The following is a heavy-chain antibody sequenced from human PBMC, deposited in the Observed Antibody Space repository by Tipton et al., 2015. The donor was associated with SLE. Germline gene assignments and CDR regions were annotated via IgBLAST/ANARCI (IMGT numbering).Heavy chain of an antibody. CDR1: GGSFSGYS. CDR3: ARGAKERITLVRVRPYYFDY. CDR2: TNPSGNT. D-gene: IGHD3-10*01. V-gene: IGHV4-34*01. J-gene: IGHJ4*03. Sequence: TLSLTCAVYGGSFSGYSWSWIRQPPGKGLEWIGHTNPSGNTNYNPSLKSRVTISVDTSNNQLSLKLTSVTAADTAVYYCARGAKERITLVRVRPYYFDYWGQGSLVTVSS.